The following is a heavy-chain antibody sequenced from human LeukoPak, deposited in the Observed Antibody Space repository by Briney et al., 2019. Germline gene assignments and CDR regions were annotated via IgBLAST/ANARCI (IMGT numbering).Heavy chain of an antibody. V-gene: IGHV3-33*01. CDR2: IWYDGSNK. D-gene: IGHD5-24*01. Sequence: GRSLRLSCAASGFTFSSYGMHWVRQAPGKGLEWVAVIWYDGSNKYYADSVKGRFTISRDNSKNTLYLQMNSLRAEDTAVYYCGRARGLRWGDGYNDQDYWGQGTLVTVSS. J-gene: IGHJ4*02. CDR3: GRARGLRWGDGYNDQDY. CDR1: GFTFSSYG.